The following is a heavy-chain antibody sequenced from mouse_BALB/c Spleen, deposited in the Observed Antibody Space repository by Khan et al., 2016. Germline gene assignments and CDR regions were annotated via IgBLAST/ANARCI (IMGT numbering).Heavy chain of an antibody. CDR3: ARFIYRYEDYFDY. D-gene: IGHD2-14*01. V-gene: IGHV5-17*02. Sequence: EVELVESGGDLVQPGGSRKLSCAASGFTFSSFGMHWVRQAPEKGLEWVAYISSGSSTMYYADTVKGRFTISRDNPKNTLFLQMTSLSSEDTAMYYCARFIYRYEDYFDYWGQGTTLTVSS. CDR2: ISSGSSTM. CDR1: GFTFSSFG. J-gene: IGHJ2*01.